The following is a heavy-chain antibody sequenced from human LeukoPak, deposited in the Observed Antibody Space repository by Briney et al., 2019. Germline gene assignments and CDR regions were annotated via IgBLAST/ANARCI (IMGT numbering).Heavy chain of an antibody. CDR2: INHSGST. CDR3: AKTLGSPPTNFDY. V-gene: IGHV4-34*01. J-gene: IGHJ4*02. D-gene: IGHD1/OR15-1a*01. CDR1: GVSCSGYY. Sequence: KPSETLSLTCAVYGVSCSGYYWSWIHQPPGKGLEWIGEINHSGSTNYNPSLKSRVTISVDTSKNQFSLKLTSVTAADTAVYYCAKTLGSPPTNFDYWGQGTPVIVSS.